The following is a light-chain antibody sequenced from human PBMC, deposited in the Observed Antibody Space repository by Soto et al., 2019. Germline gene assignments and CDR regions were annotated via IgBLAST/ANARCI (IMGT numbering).Light chain of an antibody. V-gene: IGKV3-15*01. J-gene: IGKJ5*01. CDR3: QQYTGPPTT. Sequence: EIVMTQSPATLSVSPGERATLSCRASQSVTSNLSWYQQKPGQAPRLLIYFASTRVTGIPARFSGSGSGTDFTLTSTRLEPEDSAVYFCQQYTGPPTTFGQGTRLEIK. CDR2: FAS. CDR1: QSVTSN.